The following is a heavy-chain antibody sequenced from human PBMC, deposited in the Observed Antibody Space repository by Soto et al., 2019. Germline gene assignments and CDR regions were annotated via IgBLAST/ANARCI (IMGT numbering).Heavy chain of an antibody. D-gene: IGHD4-17*01. Sequence: EVQLVESGGGLVQPGGSLRLSCAASGFTFSSYSMNWVRQAPGKGLEWVSYISSSSSTIYYADSVKGRFTISRDNANNPLYLQMNSLREEDTAVYYCAREGGLRIHSGSDYWGQGTLVTVSS. V-gene: IGHV3-48*02. CDR2: ISSSSSTI. J-gene: IGHJ4*02. CDR3: AREGGLRIHSGSDY. CDR1: GFTFSSYS.